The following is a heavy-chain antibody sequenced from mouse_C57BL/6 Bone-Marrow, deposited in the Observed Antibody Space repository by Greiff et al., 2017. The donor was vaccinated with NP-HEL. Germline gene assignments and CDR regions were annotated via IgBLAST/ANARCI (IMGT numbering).Heavy chain of an antibody. CDR2: ISDGGSYT. CDR3: ARVLGKGAMDY. V-gene: IGHV5-4*01. D-gene: IGHD4-1*01. CDR1: GFTFSSYA. Sequence: DVHLVESGGGLVKPGGSLKLSCAASGFTFSSYAMSWVRQTPEKRLEWVATISDGGSYTYYPDNVKGRFTISRDNAKNNLYLQMSHLKSEDTAMYYCARVLGKGAMDYWGQGTSVTVSS. J-gene: IGHJ4*01.